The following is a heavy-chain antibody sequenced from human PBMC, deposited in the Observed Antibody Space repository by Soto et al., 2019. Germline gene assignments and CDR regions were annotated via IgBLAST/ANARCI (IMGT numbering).Heavy chain of an antibody. J-gene: IGHJ4*02. CDR1: GFTFISYS. CDR2: ISGSGSYI. V-gene: IGHV3-21*01. CDR3: ARGTAAYFDY. D-gene: IGHD2-15*01. Sequence: GGSPRLSCAASGFTFISYSINWVRQAPGEGLEWVSSISGSGSYIYYADSVKGRFTISRDNAKNSLYLQMNSLRAEDTAVYYCARGTAAYFDYWGQGTLVTVSS.